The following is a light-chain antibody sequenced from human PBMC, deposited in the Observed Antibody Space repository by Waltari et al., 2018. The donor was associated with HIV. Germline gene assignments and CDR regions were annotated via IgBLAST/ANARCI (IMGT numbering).Light chain of an antibody. V-gene: IGLV2-14*01. CDR1: SSDVGGYKD. CDR2: EVS. Sequence: QSALTQPASVSGSPGQSITISCPGTSSDVGGYKDVSCYQQHPGKAPKLLIYEVSHRPSGVSTRFSGSKSGNTASLTISGLQAEDEADYYCNSYISTTTVMFGGGTKLTVL. J-gene: IGLJ3*02. CDR3: NSYISTTTVM.